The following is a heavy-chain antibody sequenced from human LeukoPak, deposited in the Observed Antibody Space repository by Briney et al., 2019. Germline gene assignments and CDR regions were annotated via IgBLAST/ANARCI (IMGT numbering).Heavy chain of an antibody. J-gene: IGHJ2*01. CDR2: ISSNGGST. CDR1: GFTFSGDA. V-gene: IGHV3-64*01. CDR3: ARAPTVTTEKWYFDL. Sequence: GGSLRLSCAASGFTFSGDAMHWVRQAPGKGLEYVSAISSNGGSTYYANSVKGRFTISRDNSKNTLYLQMGRLRVEDMAVYYCARAPTVTTEKWYFDLWGRGTLVTVSS. D-gene: IGHD4-17*01.